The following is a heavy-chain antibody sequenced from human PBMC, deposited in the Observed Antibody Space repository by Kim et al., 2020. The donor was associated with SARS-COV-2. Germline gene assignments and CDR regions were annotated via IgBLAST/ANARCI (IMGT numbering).Heavy chain of an antibody. Sequence: GGSLRLSCAASGFTFSSYSMNWVRQAPGKGLEWVSSISSSSSYIYYADSAKGRFTISRDNAKNSLYLQMNSLRAKDTAVYYCSFTLAGNYFDYWGQGTLVTVSS. J-gene: IGHJ4*02. CDR2: ISSSSSYI. CDR1: GFTFSSYS. V-gene: IGHV3-21*01. CDR3: SFTLAGNYFDY. D-gene: IGHD6-19*01.